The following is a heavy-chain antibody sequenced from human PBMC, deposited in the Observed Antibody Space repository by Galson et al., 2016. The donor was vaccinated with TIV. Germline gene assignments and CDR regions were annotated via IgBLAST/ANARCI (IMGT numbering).Heavy chain of an antibody. CDR2: INAGNGNT. CDR3: ARPPYCGGDCYKYDS. Sequence: SCKASGYTFTIYAMHWVRQAPGQRLEWMGWINAGNGNTKYSQKFQGRGTITRDTSASTAYMELSSLRSEDTAVYYCARPPYCGGDCYKYDSWGQGTLVAVSS. CDR1: GYTFTIYA. J-gene: IGHJ4*02. V-gene: IGHV1-3*01. D-gene: IGHD2-21*01.